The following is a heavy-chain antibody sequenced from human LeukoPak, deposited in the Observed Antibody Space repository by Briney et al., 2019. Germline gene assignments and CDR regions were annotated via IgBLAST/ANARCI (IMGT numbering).Heavy chain of an antibody. V-gene: IGHV3-30*02. CDR2: IRYDGSNK. J-gene: IGHJ6*03. CDR3: AREGVKIIVVVPAADYYYYYMDV. Sequence: PGGSLRLSCAASGFTFSSYGMHWVRQAPGRGLEWVASIRYDGSNKYYADSVKGRFTISRDNSKNTLYLQMNSLRAEDTAVYYCAREGVKIIVVVPAADYYYYYMDVWGKGTTVTVSS. CDR1: GFTFSSYG. D-gene: IGHD2-2*01.